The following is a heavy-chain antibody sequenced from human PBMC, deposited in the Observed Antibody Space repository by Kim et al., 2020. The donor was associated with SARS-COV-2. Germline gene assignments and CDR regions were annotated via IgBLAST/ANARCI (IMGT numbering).Heavy chain of an antibody. D-gene: IGHD3-9*01. J-gene: IGHJ4*02. CDR1: GFTFSSYA. V-gene: IGHV3-23*01. CDR2: ISGSGGST. Sequence: GGSLRLSCAASGFTFSSYAMSWVRQAPGKGLEWVSAISGSGGSTYYADSVKGRFTISRDNSKNTLYLQMNSLRAEDTAVYYCAKDPHFDWLLKPTFDYWGQGTLVTVSS. CDR3: AKDPHFDWLLKPTFDY.